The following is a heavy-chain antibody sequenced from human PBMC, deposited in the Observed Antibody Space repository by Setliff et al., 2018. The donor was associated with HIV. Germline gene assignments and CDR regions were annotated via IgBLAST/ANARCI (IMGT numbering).Heavy chain of an antibody. V-gene: IGHV4-61*09. Sequence: SETLSLTCTASGDSISSGSYYWTWIRQPAGKGLEWIGHIHVLGNTNYSPSNKRRVIISVDTSKNQFSLRAEDTAVYYGARLGDIFAYYNYYNLDVWGKGTTVTVSS. J-gene: IGHJ6*03. D-gene: IGHD3-10*01. CDR2: IHVLGNT. CDR1: GDSISSGSYY. CDR3: ARLGDIFAYYNYYNLDV.